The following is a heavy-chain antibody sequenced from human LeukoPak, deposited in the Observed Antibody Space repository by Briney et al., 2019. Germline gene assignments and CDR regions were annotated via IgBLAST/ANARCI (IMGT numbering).Heavy chain of an antibody. V-gene: IGHV3-66*02. J-gene: IGHJ4*02. CDR2: IYNIGTT. D-gene: IGHD6-13*01. CDR1: GFTFSSYS. CDR3: ARLIAAPGDY. Sequence: GGSLRLSCAASGFTFSSYSMNWVRQAPGKGLEWVSVIYNIGTTFYAESVKGRFTISRDNSKNMLYLQMNSLRAEDTAVYYCARLIAAPGDYWGQGTLVTVSS.